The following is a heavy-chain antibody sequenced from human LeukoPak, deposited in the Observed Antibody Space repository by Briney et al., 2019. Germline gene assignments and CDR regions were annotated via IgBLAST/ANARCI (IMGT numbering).Heavy chain of an antibody. CDR2: ISAGGGTT. CDR3: ATGIAVAGDFDY. V-gene: IGHV3-23*01. CDR1: GFTFSNYA. D-gene: IGHD6-19*01. J-gene: IGHJ4*02. Sequence: GGSLRLSCAASGFTFSNYAMSWVRQAPGKGLDWVSVISAGGGTTYYADSVKGRFTISRDNSKNTLYLQMNTLRAEDTAVYYCATGIAVAGDFDYWGQGTLVTVSS.